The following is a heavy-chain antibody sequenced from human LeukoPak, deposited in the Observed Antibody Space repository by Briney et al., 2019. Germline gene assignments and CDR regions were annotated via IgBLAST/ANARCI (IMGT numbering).Heavy chain of an antibody. V-gene: IGHV4-34*01. Sequence: SETLSLTCTVSGGSISSYYWSWIRQPPGKGLEWIGEINHSGSTNYNPSLKSRVTISVDTSKNQFSLKLSSVTAADTAVYYCASLDSSGYSDYFDYWGQGTLVTVSS. D-gene: IGHD3-22*01. CDR1: GGSISSYY. CDR2: INHSGST. CDR3: ASLDSSGYSDYFDY. J-gene: IGHJ4*02.